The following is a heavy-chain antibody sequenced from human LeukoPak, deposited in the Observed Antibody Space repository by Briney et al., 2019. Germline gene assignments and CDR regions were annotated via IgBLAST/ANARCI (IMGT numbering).Heavy chain of an antibody. Sequence: SGGSLRLSCAASGFTFSSYSMNWVRQAPGKGLEWVSAISGSGGSTYYADSVKGRFTISRDNSKNTLYLQMNSLRAEDTAVYYCAKGGNTKRGYSYGLFDYWGQGTLVTVSS. D-gene: IGHD5-18*01. V-gene: IGHV3-23*01. CDR2: ISGSGGST. CDR1: GFTFSSYS. J-gene: IGHJ4*02. CDR3: AKGGNTKRGYSYGLFDY.